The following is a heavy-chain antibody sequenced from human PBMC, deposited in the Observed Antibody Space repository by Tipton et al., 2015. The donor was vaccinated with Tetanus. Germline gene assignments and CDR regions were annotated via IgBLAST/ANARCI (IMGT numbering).Heavy chain of an antibody. J-gene: IGHJ6*02. Sequence: LRLSCTVSGGSISSDGAYWSWIRQHPGEGLEWIGCISNSGSTYHNPSLKSRVTISVDTSQKQISLKVNSVTAAGTAVYYCARDRGVRGGYYYYHGMDVWGQGTTVTVSS. V-gene: IGHV4-31*02. CDR2: ISNSGST. CDR3: ARDRGVRGGYYYYHGMDV. CDR1: GGSISSDGAY. D-gene: IGHD3-10*01.